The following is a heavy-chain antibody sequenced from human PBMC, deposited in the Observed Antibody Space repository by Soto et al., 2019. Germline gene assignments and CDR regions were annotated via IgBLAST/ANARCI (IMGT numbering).Heavy chain of an antibody. CDR1: GFTFSSYA. Sequence: EVEVLESGGGLVQPGGSLRLSCAASGFTFSSYAMSWVRQAPGKGLEWVSVITGSGDNIYYADSVKGRFAISRDNSQNTVSLQINSLRADDTAVYYCARERSGRAEHWGQGTQVTVSS. D-gene: IGHD1-26*01. J-gene: IGHJ1*01. CDR2: ITGSGDNI. CDR3: ARERSGRAEH. V-gene: IGHV3-23*01.